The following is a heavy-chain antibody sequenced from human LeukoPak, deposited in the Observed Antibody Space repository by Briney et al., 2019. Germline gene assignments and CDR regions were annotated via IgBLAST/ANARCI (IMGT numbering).Heavy chain of an antibody. CDR1: GFTFSSYA. J-gene: IGHJ4*02. D-gene: IGHD3-3*01. Sequence: GGSLRLSCAASGFTFSSYAVSWVRQAPGKGLEWVSAISGSGGSTYYADSVKGRFTISRDNSKNTLYLQMNSLRAEDTAVYYCAKDPPRYEDDFWSGQGYWGQGTLVTVSS. CDR2: ISGSGGST. CDR3: AKDPPRYEDDFWSGQGY. V-gene: IGHV3-23*01.